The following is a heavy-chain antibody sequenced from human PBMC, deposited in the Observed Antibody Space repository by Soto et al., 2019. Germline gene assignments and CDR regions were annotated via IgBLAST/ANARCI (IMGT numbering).Heavy chain of an antibody. CDR1: GFTFSSYA. V-gene: IGHV3-30-3*01. J-gene: IGHJ5*02. CDR3: LGSSHRAPFQADLLHGHWFDP. CDR2: ISYDGSNK. Sequence: PVGSLRLSCAASGFTFSSYAMHWVRQAPGKGLEWVAVISYDGSNKYYADSVKGRFTISRDNSKNTLYLQMNSLRAEDTAVYYCLGSSHRAPFQADLLHGHWFDPWGQGTLVTVSS. D-gene: IGHD6-6*01.